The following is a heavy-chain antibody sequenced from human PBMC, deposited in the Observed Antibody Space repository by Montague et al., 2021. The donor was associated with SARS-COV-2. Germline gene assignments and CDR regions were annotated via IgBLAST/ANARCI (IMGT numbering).Heavy chain of an antibody. CDR1: GGSFSNFY. V-gene: IGHV4-34*01. D-gene: IGHD3-22*01. CDR3: ASAPRNSFGYWAY. Sequence: SETLSLTCAVYGGSFSNFYWSWICQPPGKGLEWIGEINHRGYIDYNPSLESRVTISVDASKNQFSLKVNSVTAADTAVYYCASAPRNSFGYWAYWGQGTLLTVSS. J-gene: IGHJ4*02. CDR2: INHRGYI.